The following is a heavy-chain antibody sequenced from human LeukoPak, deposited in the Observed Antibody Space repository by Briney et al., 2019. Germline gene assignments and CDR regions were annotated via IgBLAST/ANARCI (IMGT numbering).Heavy chain of an antibody. V-gene: IGHV4-39*01. CDR3: AGQPENTRGFY. J-gene: IGHJ1*01. Sequence: SETLSLTCTVSGGSITSTLYYWGWFRQSSGKGLEWIGSIYYSGSTHYNPSLKSRVTISVDTSKNQFSLRLTSVTAADTAVYFCAGQPENTRGFYWGQGTLVTVSS. D-gene: IGHD2-2*01. CDR1: GGSITSTLYY. CDR2: IYYSGST.